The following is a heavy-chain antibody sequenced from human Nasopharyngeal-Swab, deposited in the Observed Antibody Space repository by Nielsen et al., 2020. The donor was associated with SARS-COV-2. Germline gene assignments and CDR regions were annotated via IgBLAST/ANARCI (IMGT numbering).Heavy chain of an antibody. V-gene: IGHV3-7*01. CDR1: GFTFSSYW. J-gene: IGHJ4*02. Sequence: GESLKISCAASGFTFSSYWMSWVRQAPGKGLEWVANIKQDGSEKYYVDSVKGRFTISRDNAKNSLYLQMNSLRAEDTAVYYCAGVGYDSSGYYWSFDYWGQGTLVTVSS. CDR2: IKQDGSEK. CDR3: AGVGYDSSGYYWSFDY. D-gene: IGHD3-22*01.